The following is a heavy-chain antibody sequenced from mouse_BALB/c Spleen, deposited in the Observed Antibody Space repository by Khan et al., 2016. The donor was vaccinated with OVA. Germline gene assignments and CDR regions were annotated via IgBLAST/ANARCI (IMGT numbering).Heavy chain of an antibody. D-gene: IGHD6-2*01. CDR2: INTYTGEP. J-gene: IGHJ1*01. CDR3: ARISSYWYSDI. V-gene: IGHV9-1*02. Sequence: QIQLVQSGPELKKPGETVKISCKASWFTFTNSGMNWVKQSPGQDLKWMGWINTYTGEPTYGDDFTGRFVLTLETSASTAYLQISNLINEDMATYFCARISSYWYSDIWGRGSTGTGSS. CDR1: WFTFTNSG.